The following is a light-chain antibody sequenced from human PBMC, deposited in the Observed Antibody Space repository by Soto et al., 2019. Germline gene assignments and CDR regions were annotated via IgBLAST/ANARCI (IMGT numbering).Light chain of an antibody. CDR1: QSISSY. V-gene: IGKV1-39*01. J-gene: IGKJ3*01. CDR2: AAS. Sequence: DIQMTQSPSSLSASVGDRVTITCRASQSISSYLNWYQQKPGKAPKLLIYAASSLHSGVPSRFSGSGSGTDFALTISSLQPEDFATYYCQQCYSTPFTFGPGNKVDIK. CDR3: QQCYSTPFT.